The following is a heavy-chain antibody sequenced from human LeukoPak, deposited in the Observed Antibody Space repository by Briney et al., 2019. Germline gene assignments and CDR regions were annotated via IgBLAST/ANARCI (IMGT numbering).Heavy chain of an antibody. CDR1: GFMFSDYA. CDR3: TTEAPYTSGWFS. CDR2: IKTRGDGATT. D-gene: IGHD6-13*01. Sequence: GGSLRLSCAACGFMFSDYAMHWVRQTPGKGLEWVGRIKTRGDGATTDSTAPVKGRFAISRDDSKSTLYLHMNSLTIDDTAVYYCTTEAPYTSGWFSWGQGTLVTVSS. V-gene: IGHV3-15*05. J-gene: IGHJ5*02.